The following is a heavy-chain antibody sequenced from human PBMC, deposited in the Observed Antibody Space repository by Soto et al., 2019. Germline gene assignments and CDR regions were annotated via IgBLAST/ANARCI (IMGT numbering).Heavy chain of an antibody. CDR2: ISAYTDTP. D-gene: IGHD1-20*01. CDR3: ARVITGVEAWFDP. V-gene: IGHV1-18*01. CDR1: GYTFTNFG. J-gene: IGHJ5*02. Sequence: ASVKASSKASGYTFTNFGVTWVRRAPGQGLEWMGWISAYTDTPNYAQKFQGRVTMTIDTSTSTAYMDLRSPTSDDTSVYYCARVITGVEAWFDPWGQGTLVAVSS.